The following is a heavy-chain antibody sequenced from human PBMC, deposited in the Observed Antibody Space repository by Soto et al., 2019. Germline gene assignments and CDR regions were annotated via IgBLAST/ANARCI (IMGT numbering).Heavy chain of an antibody. CDR2: ISYSGSA. CDR1: GGSISSGNYY. D-gene: IGHD2-15*01. CDR3: ATMGTPATGLYYFDY. Sequence: SETLCLTCTVSGGSISSGNYYWSWIRQPPGKGLEWIGFISYSGSASYNPSLKSRVTISVDTSKNQFSLNLSFVTAADTAVYYCATMGTPATGLYYFDYWGQGTLVTVSS. V-gene: IGHV4-30-4*01. J-gene: IGHJ4*02.